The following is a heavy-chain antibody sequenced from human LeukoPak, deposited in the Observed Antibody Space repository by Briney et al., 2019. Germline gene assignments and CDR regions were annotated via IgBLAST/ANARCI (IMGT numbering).Heavy chain of an antibody. J-gene: IGHJ4*02. Sequence: SETLSLTCAVYGGSFSGYYWSWIRQPPGKGLEWIGEINHSGSTNYNPSLKSRVTISVGTSKNQFSLKLSSVTAADTAVYYCARHGRRKQLVYFDYWGQGTLVTVSS. CDR2: INHSGST. CDR3: ARHGRRKQLVYFDY. V-gene: IGHV4-34*01. D-gene: IGHD6-13*01. CDR1: GGSFSGYY.